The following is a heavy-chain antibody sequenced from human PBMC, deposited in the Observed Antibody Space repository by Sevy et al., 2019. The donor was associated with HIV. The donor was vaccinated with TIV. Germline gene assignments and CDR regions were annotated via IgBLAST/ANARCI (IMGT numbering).Heavy chain of an antibody. D-gene: IGHD4-17*01. Sequence: ASVKVSCKASGGTFSSYAISWVRQAPGQGLEWMGRIIPILGIANYAQKFQGRVTITADKSTSTAYMELSSLRSEDTAVYYCARDIGWGYGGYYYGMDVWGQGTTVTVSS. CDR1: GGTFSSYA. J-gene: IGHJ6*02. CDR3: ARDIGWGYGGYYYGMDV. V-gene: IGHV1-69*04. CDR2: IIPILGIA.